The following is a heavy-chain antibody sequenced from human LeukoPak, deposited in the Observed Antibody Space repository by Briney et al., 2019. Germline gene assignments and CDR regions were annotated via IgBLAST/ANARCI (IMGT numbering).Heavy chain of an antibody. D-gene: IGHD3-10*01. Sequence: GGSLRLSCAASGFTFSNYGMSWVRQAPGKGLEWVSTISAGGGSTYYADSVTGRFTISRDNSKNTLYLQMNSLRAEDTAVYYCAKHTYYYGSGTHLDYWGQRTLVTVSS. V-gene: IGHV3-23*01. J-gene: IGHJ4*02. CDR1: GFTFSNYG. CDR2: ISAGGGST. CDR3: AKHTYYYGSGTHLDY.